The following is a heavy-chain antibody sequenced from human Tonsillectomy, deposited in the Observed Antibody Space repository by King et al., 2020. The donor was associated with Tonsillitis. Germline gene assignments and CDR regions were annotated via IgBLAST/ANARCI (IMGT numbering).Heavy chain of an antibody. V-gene: IGHV1-18*01. CDR1: GYTFTSYG. Sequence: QLVQSGAEVKKPGASVKVSCKASGYTFTSYGISWVRQAPGQGLEWMGWISAYNGNTNYAQKLQGRVTMTTDTSTSTAYMELRSLRSDDTAVYYCARASAAYYDILTGSDYYYGMDVWGQGTTVTVSS. CDR3: ARASAAYYDILTGSDYYYGMDV. D-gene: IGHD3-9*01. J-gene: IGHJ6*02. CDR2: ISAYNGNT.